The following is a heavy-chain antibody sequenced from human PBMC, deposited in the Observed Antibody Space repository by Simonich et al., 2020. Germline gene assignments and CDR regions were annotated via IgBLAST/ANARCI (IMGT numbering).Heavy chain of an antibody. J-gene: IGHJ4*02. CDR2: MSWNRGSI. Sequence: EVQLVESGGGLVQPGRSLRLSCAASGFTFDDYAMHWVRQAPGKGLEGVSGMSWNRGSIGYEDSGKGRFTISRDNAKNSLYLQMNSLRAEDTALYYCAKDMGYCSGGSCYYFDYWGQGTLVTVSS. V-gene: IGHV3-9*01. CDR1: GFTFDDYA. D-gene: IGHD2-15*01. CDR3: AKDMGYCSGGSCYYFDY.